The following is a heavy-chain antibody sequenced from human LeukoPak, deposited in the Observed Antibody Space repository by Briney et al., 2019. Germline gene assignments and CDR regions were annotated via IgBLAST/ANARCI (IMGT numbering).Heavy chain of an antibody. CDR1: GFTFKSYA. J-gene: IGHJ4*02. V-gene: IGHV3-23*01. CDR2: ISDSGEIT. CDR3: AKQYVHC. Sequence: GGSLRLSSAPSGFTFKSYAMNWVRQAPGEGLEWVSSISDSGEITHYADSVEGRFTLSTENSLNTLYLQINGLKAPYTALTVPAKQYVHCWGQGTLVTVSS. D-gene: IGHD3-16*01.